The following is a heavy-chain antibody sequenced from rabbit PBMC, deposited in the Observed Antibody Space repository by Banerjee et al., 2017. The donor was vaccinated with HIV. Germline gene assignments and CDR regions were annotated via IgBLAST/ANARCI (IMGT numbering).Heavy chain of an antibody. CDR2: IYAGKGNT. J-gene: IGHJ4*01. V-gene: IGHV1S40*01. D-gene: IGHD4-1*01. Sequence: QSLEESGGDLVKPGASLTLTCTASGFIISSYWMNWVRQAPGKGLEWIGTIYAGKGNTCYASGAKGRFTISETSSTTVTLKMTSLAAAATATYFCASDGNGWGGDNLWGPGTLVTVS. CDR3: ASDGNGWGGDNL. CDR1: GFIISSYW.